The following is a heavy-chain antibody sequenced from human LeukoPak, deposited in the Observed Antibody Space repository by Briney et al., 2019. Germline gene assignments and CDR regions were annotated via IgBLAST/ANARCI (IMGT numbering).Heavy chain of an antibody. CDR2: ISSSSSYI. V-gene: IGHV3-21*01. CDR1: GFTFSSYS. CDR3: ARDGAAGPYFDY. Sequence: GGPLRLSCAASGFTFSSYSMNWVRQAPGKGLEWVSSISSSSSYIYYADSVKGRFTISRDNAKNSLYLQMNSLRAEDTAVYYCARDGAAGPYFDYWGQGTLVTVSS. J-gene: IGHJ4*02. D-gene: IGHD6-13*01.